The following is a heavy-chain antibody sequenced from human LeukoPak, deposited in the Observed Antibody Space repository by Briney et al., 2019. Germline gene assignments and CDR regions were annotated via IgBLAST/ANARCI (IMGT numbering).Heavy chain of an antibody. V-gene: IGHV3-21*01. CDR2: ISSSSSYI. Sequence: GVSLRLSCAASGFTFSSYSMNWVRQAPGKGLEWVSSISSSSSYIYYADSVKGRFTISRDNAKNSLYLQMNSLRAEDTAVYYSARDAVYYGSGEDYRQNDAFDIWGQGTMVTVSS. CDR1: GFTFSSYS. CDR3: ARDAVYYGSGEDYRQNDAFDI. D-gene: IGHD3-10*01. J-gene: IGHJ3*02.